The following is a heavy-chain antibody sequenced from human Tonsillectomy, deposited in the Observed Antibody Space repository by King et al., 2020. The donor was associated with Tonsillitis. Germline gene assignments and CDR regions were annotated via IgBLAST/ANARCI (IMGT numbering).Heavy chain of an antibody. CDR2: INPSGGST. Sequence: LQLVQSGAEVKKPGASVKVSCKASGYTFTSYYMHWVRQAPGQGLEWMGIINPSGGSTSYAQKFQGRVTMTRDTSTSTVYMELSSLRSEDTAVYYCARDPRRGPYYYDSSGYLDYWGQGTLVTVSS. CDR3: ARDPRRGPYYYDSSGYLDY. CDR1: GYTFTSYY. J-gene: IGHJ4*02. D-gene: IGHD3-22*01. V-gene: IGHV1-46*01.